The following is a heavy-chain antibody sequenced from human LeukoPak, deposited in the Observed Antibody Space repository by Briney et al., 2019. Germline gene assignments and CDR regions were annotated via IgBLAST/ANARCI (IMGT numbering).Heavy chain of an antibody. D-gene: IGHD3-22*01. CDR1: GCSISSYY. J-gene: IGHJ4*02. V-gene: IGHV4-59*01. CDR3: ARAKFFDSRFDY. Sequence: SETLSLTCTVSGCSISSYYWSWIRQPPGKGLEWIGYIYYSGSTNYNPSLKSRVTISVDTSKNQFSLKLSSVTAADTAVYYCARAKFFDSRFDYWGQGTLVTVSS. CDR2: IYYSGST.